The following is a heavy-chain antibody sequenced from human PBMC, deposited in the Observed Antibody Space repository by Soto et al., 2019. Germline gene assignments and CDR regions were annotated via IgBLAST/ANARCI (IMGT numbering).Heavy chain of an antibody. Sequence: SETLSLTCSVSGGSISTLGHYWTWIRQPPGKGLEWIGSIYHTGSTYYSKSLRSRLTMSVDTSKSQFSLRLSSVTAADTAVYYCARATGTLRSRNCDYWGQGSLVTVS. D-gene: IGHD1-1*01. CDR1: GGSISTLGHY. CDR2: IYHTGST. V-gene: IGHV4-31*03. J-gene: IGHJ4*02. CDR3: ARATGTLRSRNCDY.